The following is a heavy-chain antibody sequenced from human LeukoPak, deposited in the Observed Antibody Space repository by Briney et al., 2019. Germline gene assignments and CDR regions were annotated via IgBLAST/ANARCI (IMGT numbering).Heavy chain of an antibody. D-gene: IGHD4-11*01. V-gene: IGHV4-4*07. Sequence: SETLSLTCTVSGGSISSYYWSWIRQLAGKGLEWIGRIYTSGSTNYNPSLKSRVTMSVDTSKNQFSLKLSSVTAADTAVYYCARVGSYSNYALDYWGQGTLVTVSS. J-gene: IGHJ4*02. CDR1: GGSISSYY. CDR3: ARVGSYSNYALDY. CDR2: IYTSGST.